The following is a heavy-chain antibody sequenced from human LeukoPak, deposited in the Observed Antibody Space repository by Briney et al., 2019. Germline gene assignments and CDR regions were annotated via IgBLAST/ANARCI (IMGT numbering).Heavy chain of an antibody. D-gene: IGHD6-13*01. J-gene: IGHJ6*02. CDR2: IYPGDSDT. CDR3: ARRKRGAAAGTSYYYYGMDV. V-gene: IGHV5-51*01. CDR1: GYSFTSYW. Sequence: GESLKISCKGSGYSFTSYWIGWVRQMPGKGLEWMGIIYPGDSDTRYSPSFQGQVTISADKSISTAYLQWSSLKASDTALYYCARRKRGAAAGTSYYYYGMDVWGQGTTVTVSS.